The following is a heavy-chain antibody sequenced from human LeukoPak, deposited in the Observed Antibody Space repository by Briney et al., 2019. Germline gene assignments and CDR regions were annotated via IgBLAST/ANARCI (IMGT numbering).Heavy chain of an antibody. Sequence: GGSLRLSCAASGFTVSSDYMSWVRQAPGKGLEWVSYISTSSSTIYYADSVKGRFTISRDSAKNSLYLQMNSLRDEDTAVYYCARDYRSSSGWTVDYWGQGTLVTVSS. CDR3: ARDYRSSSGWTVDY. J-gene: IGHJ4*02. D-gene: IGHD6-19*01. V-gene: IGHV3-48*02. CDR1: GFTVSSDY. CDR2: ISTSSSTI.